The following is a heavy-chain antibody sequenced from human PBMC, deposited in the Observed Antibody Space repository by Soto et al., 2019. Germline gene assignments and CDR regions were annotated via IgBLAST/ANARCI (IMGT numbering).Heavy chain of an antibody. J-gene: IGHJ5*02. CDR2: ISAYNGNT. CDR1: GYTFTSYG. V-gene: IGHV1-18*01. Sequence: ASVKVSCKASGYTFTSYGISWVRQAPGQGLEWMGWISAYNGNTNYAQKLQGRVTMTTDTSTSTAYMELRSLRSDDTAVHYCARASLTISPVNWFDPWGQGTLVTVSS. D-gene: IGHD3-3*01. CDR3: ARASLTISPVNWFDP.